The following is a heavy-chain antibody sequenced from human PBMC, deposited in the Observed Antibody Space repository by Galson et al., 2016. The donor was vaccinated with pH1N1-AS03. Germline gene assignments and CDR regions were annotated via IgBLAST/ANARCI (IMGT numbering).Heavy chain of an antibody. Sequence: SVKVSCKASGGTFNTYAISWVRQAPGQGLEWMGRIIPMLNIPDYAQKFQVRVTITADKSTNTAYLKLSFVTAADTAGCYYVRSSRFNEPPPRAHRSSPWR. CDR1: GGTFNTYA. CDR3: VRSSRFNEPPPRAHRSSP. V-gene: IGHV1-69*04. CDR2: IIPMLNIP. J-gene: IGHJ5*02. D-gene: IGHD3-10*01.